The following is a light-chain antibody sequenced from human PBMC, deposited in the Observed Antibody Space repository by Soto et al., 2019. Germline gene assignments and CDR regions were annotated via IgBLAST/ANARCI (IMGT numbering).Light chain of an antibody. CDR1: QSVSNNY. J-gene: IGKJ1*01. CDR3: QQYGSSGT. Sequence: EIVLTQSPGTLSLSPGERATLSCRTSQSVSNNYLAWYQQKPGQAPRLLIYGASSRATRIPDRFSGSGSGTDFTPTISRLEPEDFAVYYCQQYGSSGTFGQGTKVDIK. CDR2: GAS. V-gene: IGKV3-20*01.